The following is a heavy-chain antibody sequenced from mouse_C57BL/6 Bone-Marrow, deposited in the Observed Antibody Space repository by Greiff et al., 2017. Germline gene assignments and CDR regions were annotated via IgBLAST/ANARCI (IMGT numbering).Heavy chain of an antibody. CDR2: FYPGSGSI. CDR3: ARHERYYDYEGYFDY. V-gene: IGHV1-62-2*01. CDR1: GYIFTEYT. J-gene: IGHJ2*01. Sequence: QVHVQQSGAELVKPGASVKLSCKASGYIFTEYTIHWVKQRSGQGLEWIGWFYPGSGSIKYNEKFKDKATLTADKSSNTVYMELSRLTSEDSAVYFCARHERYYDYEGYFDYWGQGTTLTVSS. D-gene: IGHD2-4*01.